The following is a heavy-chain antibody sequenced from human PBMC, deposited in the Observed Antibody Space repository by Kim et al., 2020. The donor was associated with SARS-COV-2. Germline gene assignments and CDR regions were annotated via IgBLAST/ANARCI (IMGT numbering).Heavy chain of an antibody. Sequence: ADSVKGRFTISRDNSKNTLYLQMNSLRAEDTAVYYCAKGSVVAAAGPFDYWGQGTLVTVSS. D-gene: IGHD6-13*01. CDR3: AKGSVVAAAGPFDY. V-gene: IGHV3-23*01. J-gene: IGHJ4*02.